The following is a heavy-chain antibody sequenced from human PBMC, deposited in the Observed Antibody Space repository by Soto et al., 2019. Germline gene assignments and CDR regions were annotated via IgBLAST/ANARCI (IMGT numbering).Heavy chain of an antibody. D-gene: IGHD5-18*01. CDR2: INHSGST. J-gene: IGHJ4*02. V-gene: IGHV4-34*01. CDR3: ARRGYSYGPFDY. CDR1: GGSFSGYY. Sequence: QVQLQQWGAGLLKPSETLSLTCAVYGGSFSGYYWSWIRQPPGKGLVWIGEINHSGSTNYNPSLKSRVTISVDTSKNQFSLKLSSVTAADTAVYYCARRGYSYGPFDYWGQGTLVTVSS.